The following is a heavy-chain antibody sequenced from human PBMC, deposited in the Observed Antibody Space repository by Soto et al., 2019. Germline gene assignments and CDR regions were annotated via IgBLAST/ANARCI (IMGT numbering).Heavy chain of an antibody. CDR2: IIPNSGGT. CDR3: ARDWETVAGFDP. J-gene: IGHJ5*02. Sequence: ASVKVSCKASGGTFSSYAISWVRQAPGQGLEWMGGIIPNSGGTNYAQKFQGRVTMTRDTSISTAYMELSRLRSDDTAVYYCARDWETVAGFDPWGQGTLVTVSS. D-gene: IGHD1-26*01. CDR1: GGTFSSYA. V-gene: IGHV1-2*02.